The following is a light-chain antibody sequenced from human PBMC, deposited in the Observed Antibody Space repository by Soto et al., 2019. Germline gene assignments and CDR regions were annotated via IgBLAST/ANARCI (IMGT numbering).Light chain of an antibody. CDR2: DVS. V-gene: IGLV2-14*01. CDR1: SSHVGGYNY. Sequence: QSVLTHPASASGSPGQSITISCTGTSSHVGGYNYVSWYQQHPGKAPKLMIDDVSNRPSGVSNRFYGSKSGNTASLTISGLQAEDEADYYCSSYTSSSTLFGFGTGTKVTVL. J-gene: IGLJ1*01. CDR3: SSYTSSSTLFG.